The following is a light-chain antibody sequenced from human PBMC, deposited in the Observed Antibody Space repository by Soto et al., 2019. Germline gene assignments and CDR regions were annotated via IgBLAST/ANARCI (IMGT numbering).Light chain of an antibody. CDR1: QNIYSN. Sequence: IVMTQSPATLSVSPGERVTLSCRASQNIYSNIAWYQQRPGQAPRLLIYRASTRATGVPARFSGSGSGTDCTLTISSLQSEDFTVYSCLQYHNLWAFGQGTKVEIK. CDR2: RAS. J-gene: IGKJ1*01. CDR3: LQYHNLWA. V-gene: IGKV3-15*01.